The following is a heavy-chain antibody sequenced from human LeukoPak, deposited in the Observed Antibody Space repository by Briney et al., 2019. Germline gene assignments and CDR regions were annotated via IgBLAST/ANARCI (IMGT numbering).Heavy chain of an antibody. CDR1: GFTFSSYS. CDR3: AREARDVDTAMGFFDY. J-gene: IGHJ4*02. D-gene: IGHD5-18*01. Sequence: AGGSLRLSCAASGFTFSSYSMNWVRQAPGKGLEWVSAISGSGGSTYYADSVKGRFTISRDNSKNTLYLQMNSLRAEDTAVYYCAREARDVDTAMGFFDYWGQGTLVTVSS. V-gene: IGHV3-23*01. CDR2: ISGSGGST.